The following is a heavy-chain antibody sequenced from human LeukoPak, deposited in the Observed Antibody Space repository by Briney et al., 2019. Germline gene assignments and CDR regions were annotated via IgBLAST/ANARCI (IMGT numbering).Heavy chain of an antibody. J-gene: IGHJ4*02. CDR3: ARDLSGDVLTAPFDY. Sequence: SVKVSCKASGGTFSSYAISWVRQAPGQGLEWMGGIIPIFGTANYAQKFQGRVTITADRSTSTAYMELSSLRSEDTAVYYCARDLSGDVLTAPFDYWGQGTLVTVSS. D-gene: IGHD1-1*01. CDR2: IIPIFGTA. V-gene: IGHV1-69*06. CDR1: GGTFSSYA.